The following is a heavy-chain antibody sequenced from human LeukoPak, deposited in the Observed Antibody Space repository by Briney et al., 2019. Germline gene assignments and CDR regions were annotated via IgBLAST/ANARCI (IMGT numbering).Heavy chain of an antibody. J-gene: IGHJ4*02. D-gene: IGHD3/OR15-3a*01. CDR3: ARADFWTGYFGY. CDR2: INTDGSSI. Sequence: GGSLRLSCVASGFTFSTYWMHWVRQAPGKGLVWVSRINTDGSSISYADSVKGRFTISRDNAKNTLYLQMNSLRAEDTAVYYCARADFWTGYFGYWGQGILVTVSS. V-gene: IGHV3-74*01. CDR1: GFTFSTYW.